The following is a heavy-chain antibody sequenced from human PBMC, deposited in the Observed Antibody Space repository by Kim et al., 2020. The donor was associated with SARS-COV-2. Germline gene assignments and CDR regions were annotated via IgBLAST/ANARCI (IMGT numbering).Heavy chain of an antibody. D-gene: IGHD2-2*01. CDR3: ARDLYCSSTSCYYCMDV. CDR2: INPNSGGT. CDR1: GYTFTGYY. Sequence: ASVKVYCKASGYTFTGYYMHWVRQAPGQGLEWMGWINPNSGGTNYAQKFQGRVTMTRDTSISTAYMELSRLRSDDTAVYYCARDLYCSSTSCYYCMDVWGQGTTVTVSS. J-gene: IGHJ6*02. V-gene: IGHV1-2*02.